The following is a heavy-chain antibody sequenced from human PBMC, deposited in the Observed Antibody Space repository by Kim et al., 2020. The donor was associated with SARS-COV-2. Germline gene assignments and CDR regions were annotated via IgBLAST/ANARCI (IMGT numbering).Heavy chain of an antibody. Sequence: ASVKVSCKASGYTFTSYGISWVRQAPGQGLEWMGWISAYNGNTNYAQKLQGRVTIATDTSTSTAYMQLRSLRSDDTAVYYCARGSCSSTSCHYFDYWGQGKLVTGSS. CDR3: ARGSCSSTSCHYFDY. D-gene: IGHD2-2*01. J-gene: IGHJ4*02. CDR2: ISAYNGNT. CDR1: GYTFTSYG. V-gene: IGHV1-18*01.